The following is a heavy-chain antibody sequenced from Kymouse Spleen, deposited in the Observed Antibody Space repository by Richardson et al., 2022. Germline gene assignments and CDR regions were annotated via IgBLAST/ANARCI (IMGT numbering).Heavy chain of an antibody. CDR3: AREGVVYYYYYGMDV. J-gene: IGHJ6*02. CDR2: ISSSSSTI. Sequence: EVQLVESGGGLVQPGGSLRLSCAASGFTFSSYSMNWVRQAPGKGLEWVSYISSSSSTIYYADSVKGRFTISRDNAKNSLYLQMNSLRDEDTAVYYCAREGVVYYYYYGMDVWGQGTTVTVSS. D-gene: IGHD3-10*01,IGHD3-16*02. CDR1: GFTFSSYS. V-gene: IGHV3-48*02.